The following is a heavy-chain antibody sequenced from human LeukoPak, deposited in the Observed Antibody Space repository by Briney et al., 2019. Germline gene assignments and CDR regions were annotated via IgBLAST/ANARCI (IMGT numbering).Heavy chain of an antibody. D-gene: IGHD2-15*01. CDR3: ARVRCSGGSCYTGYWFDP. CDR1: GYTFTGYY. CDR2: INPNSGGT. V-gene: IGHV1-2*06. J-gene: IGHJ5*02. Sequence: ASVKVSCKASGYTFTGYYMHWVRQAPGQGLEWMGRINPNSGGTNYAQKFQGRVTMTRDTPISTAYMELSRLRSDDTAVYYCARVRCSGGSCYTGYWFDPWGQGTLVTVSS.